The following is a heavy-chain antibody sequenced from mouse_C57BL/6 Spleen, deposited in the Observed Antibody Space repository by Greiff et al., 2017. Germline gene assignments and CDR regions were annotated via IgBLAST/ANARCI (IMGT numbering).Heavy chain of an antibody. CDR2: IDPENGDT. Sequence: VQLQQSGAELVRPGASVKLSCTASGFHIKDDYMHWVKQRPEQGLEWIGWIDPENGDTEYASKFQGKATITADTSSHTAYLQLSSLTSEDTAVYYCTTNSRGFAYWGQGTLVTVAA. CDR3: TTNSRGFAY. V-gene: IGHV14-4*01. CDR1: GFHIKDDY. J-gene: IGHJ3*01.